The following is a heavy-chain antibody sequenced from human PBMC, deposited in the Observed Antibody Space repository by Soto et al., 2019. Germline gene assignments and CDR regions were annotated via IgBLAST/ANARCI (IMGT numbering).Heavy chain of an antibody. D-gene: IGHD3-22*01. Sequence: GESLKISCKGSGYSFAGYWITWVRQKPGKGLEWMGRIDPSDSQTYYSPSFRGHVTISVTKSITTVFLQWNSLRASDTAMYYCARQIYDSDTGPNFQYYFDSWGQGTPVTVSS. V-gene: IGHV5-10-1*01. J-gene: IGHJ4*02. CDR2: IDPSDSQT. CDR1: GYSFAGYW. CDR3: ARQIYDSDTGPNFQYYFDS.